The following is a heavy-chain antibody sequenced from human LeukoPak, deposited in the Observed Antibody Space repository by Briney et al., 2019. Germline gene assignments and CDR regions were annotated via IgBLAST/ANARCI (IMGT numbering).Heavy chain of an antibody. CDR3: ARGPSYFQH. V-gene: IGHV6-1*01. CDR2: TYYRSKWYK. Sequence: SQALSLTCAISGDSVSSNIATWNWIRQSPSRGLEWLGRTYYRSKWYKYYAVSVKGRITINPDTSKNQFSLQLNSVTPEDTAVYYCARGPSYFQHWGQGTLVTVSS. CDR1: GDSVSSNIAT. J-gene: IGHJ1*01.